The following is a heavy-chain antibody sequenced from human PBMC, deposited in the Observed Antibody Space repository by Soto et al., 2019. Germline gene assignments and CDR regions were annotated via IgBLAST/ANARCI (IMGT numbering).Heavy chain of an antibody. CDR2: ISAYNGNT. V-gene: IGHV1-18*04. Sequence: ASVKVSCKASGYTFTSYGISWVRQAPGQGLEWMGWISAYNGNTNYAQKLQGRVTMTTDTSTSTAYMELRSLRSDDTAVYYCARPGGREEKAAADPPEYFQHWGQGTLVTVSS. D-gene: IGHD6-13*01. CDR3: ARPGGREEKAAADPPEYFQH. CDR1: GYTFTSYG. J-gene: IGHJ1*01.